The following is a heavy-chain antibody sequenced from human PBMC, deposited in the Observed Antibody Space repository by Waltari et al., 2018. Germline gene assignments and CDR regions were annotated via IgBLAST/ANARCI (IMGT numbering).Heavy chain of an antibody. D-gene: IGHD1-1*01. CDR2: VKSESDDGTT. CDR1: GFTFSYAW. Sequence: EVHLEESGGALVKPGGSLRLSCAASGFTFSYAWMSWVRQAPGKGLEWVGQVKSESDDGTTNYAAPVKGRFTISRDDSKNKLYLQMSSLKTEDTAVYYCTTGGWFNWDRYYFDYWGRGTLVTVSS. V-gene: IGHV3-15*02. J-gene: IGHJ4*02. CDR3: TTGGWFNWDRYYFDY.